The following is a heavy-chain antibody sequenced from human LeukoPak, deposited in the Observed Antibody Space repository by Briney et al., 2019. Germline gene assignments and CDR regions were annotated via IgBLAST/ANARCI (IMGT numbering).Heavy chain of an antibody. CDR3: AKHLYYDSGAYHTLSSFDY. CDR2: ISGSGGST. D-gene: IGHD3-22*01. Sequence: HPGGSLRLSCAASGFTFSSFAMTWVRQAPGKGLEWVSVISGSGGSTYYADSVKGRFTISRDNSKNTLYVQMNSLRAEDTAVYYCAKHLYYDSGAYHTLSSFDYWGQGTLVTVSS. J-gene: IGHJ4*02. V-gene: IGHV3-23*01. CDR1: GFTFSSFA.